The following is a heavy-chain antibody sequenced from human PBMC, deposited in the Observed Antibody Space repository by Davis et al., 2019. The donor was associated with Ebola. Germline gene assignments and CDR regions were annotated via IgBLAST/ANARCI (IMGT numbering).Heavy chain of an antibody. J-gene: IGHJ5*02. V-gene: IGHV3-33*01. CDR3: AREECLRYFDWLGNWFDP. CDR1: GFTFSSYG. D-gene: IGHD3-9*01. Sequence: PGGSLRLSCAASGFTFSSYGMHWVRQAPGKGLEWVAVIWYDGSNKYYADSVKGRFTISRDNSKNTLYLQMNSLRAEDTAVYYCAREECLRYFDWLGNWFDPWSQGTLVTVSS. CDR2: IWYDGSNK.